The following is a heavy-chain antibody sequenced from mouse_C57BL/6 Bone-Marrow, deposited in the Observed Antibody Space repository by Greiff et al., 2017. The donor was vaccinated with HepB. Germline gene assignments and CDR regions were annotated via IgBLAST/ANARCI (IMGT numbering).Heavy chain of an antibody. J-gene: IGHJ2*01. Sequence: EVKVVESGGGLVQPGGSMKLSCAASGFTFSDAWMDWVRQSPEKGLEWVAEIRNKANNHATYYAESVKGRFTISRDDSKSSVYLQMNSLRAEDTGIYYCTRRRAQSYFDYWGQGTTLTVSS. CDR2: IRNKANNHAT. D-gene: IGHD3-2*02. V-gene: IGHV6-6*01. CDR1: GFTFSDAW. CDR3: TRRRAQSYFDY.